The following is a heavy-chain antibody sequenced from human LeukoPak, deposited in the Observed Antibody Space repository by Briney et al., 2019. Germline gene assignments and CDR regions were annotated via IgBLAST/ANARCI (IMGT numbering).Heavy chain of an antibody. CDR1: GGSFSGYY. J-gene: IGHJ5*02. D-gene: IGHD3-10*01. Sequence: PSETLSLTCAVYGGSFSGYYWSWIRQPPGKGLEWIGEINHSGSTNYNPSLKSRVTISLKTSKNQFSLKLSSVTAEDTAVYYCARWVGYYGSWFDPWGQGTLVSVFS. V-gene: IGHV4-34*01. CDR3: ARWVGYYGSWFDP. CDR2: INHSGST.